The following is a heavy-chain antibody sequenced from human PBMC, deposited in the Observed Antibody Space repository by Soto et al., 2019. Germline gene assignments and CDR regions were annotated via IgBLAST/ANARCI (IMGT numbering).Heavy chain of an antibody. J-gene: IGHJ5*02. D-gene: IGHD3-10*01. CDR3: AKSPSVVLVPSSLGGNNWFDP. Sequence: PGGSLRLSCAASGLTFNNYAMNWVRQSPEKGLEWVSAISGSGASTYYAESVKGRFTISRENSKNKLFLQMNSLRAEVTAVYFCAKSPSVVLVPSSLGGNNWFDPWGQGTPVTVSS. V-gene: IGHV3-23*01. CDR1: GLTFNNYA. CDR2: ISGSGAST.